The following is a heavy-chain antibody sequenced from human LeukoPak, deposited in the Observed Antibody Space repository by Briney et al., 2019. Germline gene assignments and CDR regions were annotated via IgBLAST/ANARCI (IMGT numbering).Heavy chain of an antibody. J-gene: IGHJ4*02. V-gene: IGHV1-69*01. D-gene: IGHD3-10*01. CDR3: ARDEGRWDTMVRGVRETTDY. Sequence: SSVKVSCKASGGTFSSYAISWVRQAPGQGLEWMGGIIPIFGTANYAQKFQGRVTITADESTSTAYMELSSLRSEDTAVYYCARDEGRWDTMVRGVRETTDYWGQGTLVTVSS. CDR2: IIPIFGTA. CDR1: GGTFSSYA.